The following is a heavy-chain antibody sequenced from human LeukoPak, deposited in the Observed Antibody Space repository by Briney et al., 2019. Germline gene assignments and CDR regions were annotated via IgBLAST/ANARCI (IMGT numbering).Heavy chain of an antibody. CDR2: ISAYNGNT. CDR3: ARVYLGITMIVVVMGDY. J-gene: IGHJ4*02. CDR1: GYTFTSYG. D-gene: IGHD3-22*01. V-gene: IGHV1-18*01. Sequence: ASVKVSCTASGYTFTSYGISWVRQAPGQGLEWMGWISAYNGNTNYAQKLQGRVTMTTDTSTSTAYMELRSLRSDDTAVYYCARVYLGITMIVVVMGDYWGQGTLVTVSS.